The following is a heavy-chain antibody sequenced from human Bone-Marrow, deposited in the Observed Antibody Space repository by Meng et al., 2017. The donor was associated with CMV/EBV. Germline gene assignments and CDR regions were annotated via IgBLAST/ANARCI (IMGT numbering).Heavy chain of an antibody. Sequence: SVKVSCKASGGTFSSYAISWVRQAPGQGLEWMGGIIPIFGTANYAQKFQGRVTITTDESTSTAYMELSSLRSEDTAVYYCARDWAARPEGYYYGMDVWGQGHTVPVSS. D-gene: IGHD6-6*01. CDR3: ARDWAARPEGYYYGMDV. V-gene: IGHV1-69*05. CDR2: IIPIFGTA. CDR1: GGTFSSYA. J-gene: IGHJ6*02.